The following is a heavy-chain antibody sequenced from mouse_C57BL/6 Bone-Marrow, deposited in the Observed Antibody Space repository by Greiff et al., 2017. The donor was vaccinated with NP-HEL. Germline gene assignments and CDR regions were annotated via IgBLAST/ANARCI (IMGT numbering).Heavy chain of an antibody. CDR2: IYPGDGDT. CDR3: AIPYYGSSYDYFDY. CDR1: GYAFSSSW. Sequence: VQLQQSGPELVKPGASVKISCKASGYAFSSSWMNWVKQRPGKGLEWIGRIYPGDGDTNYNGKFKGKATLTADKSSSTAYMQLSSLTSEDSAVYFCAIPYYGSSYDYFDYGGQGTTLTVSS. J-gene: IGHJ2*01. V-gene: IGHV1-82*01. D-gene: IGHD1-1*01.